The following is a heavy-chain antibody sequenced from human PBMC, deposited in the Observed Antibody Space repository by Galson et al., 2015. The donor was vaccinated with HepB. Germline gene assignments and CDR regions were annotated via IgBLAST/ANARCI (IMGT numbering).Heavy chain of an antibody. D-gene: IGHD6-19*01. CDR2: IWYDGSNK. V-gene: IGHV3-33*08. Sequence: SLRLSCAASGFTFSSYGMHWVRQAPGKGLEWVAVIWYDGSNKYYADSVKGRFTISRDNSKNTLYLQMNSLRAEDTAVYYCARDSGRAVAGTYYYYGMDVWGQGTTVTVSS. CDR1: GFTFSSYG. CDR3: ARDSGRAVAGTYYYYGMDV. J-gene: IGHJ6*02.